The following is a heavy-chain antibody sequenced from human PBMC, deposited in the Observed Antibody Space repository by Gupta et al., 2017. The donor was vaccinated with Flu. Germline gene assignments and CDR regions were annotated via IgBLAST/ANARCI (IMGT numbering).Heavy chain of an antibody. J-gene: IGHJ4*02. Sequence: VQQAPGQWVEWMGIINPSGGSTSYAQKFQGRVTMTRDTSTSTVYMELSSLRSEDTAVYYCARRDFWSGYFDYWGQGTLVTVSS. V-gene: IGHV1-46*03. D-gene: IGHD3-3*01. CDR3: ARRDFWSGYFDY. CDR2: INPSGGST.